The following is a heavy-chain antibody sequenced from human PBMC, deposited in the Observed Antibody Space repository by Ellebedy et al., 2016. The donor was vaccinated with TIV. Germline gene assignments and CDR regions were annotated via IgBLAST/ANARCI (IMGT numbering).Heavy chain of an antibody. J-gene: IGHJ6*02. CDR3: ARYEVVVTAIGLGMDV. CDR2: ISAYNGNT. D-gene: IGHD2-21*02. Sequence: AASVKVSCKASGYTFTSYGISWVRQAPGQGLEWMGWISAYNGNTNYAQKLQGRVTMTTDTSTSTAYMELRSLRSDDTAVYYCARYEVVVTAIGLGMDVWGQGTTITVSS. CDR1: GYTFTSYG. V-gene: IGHV1-18*01.